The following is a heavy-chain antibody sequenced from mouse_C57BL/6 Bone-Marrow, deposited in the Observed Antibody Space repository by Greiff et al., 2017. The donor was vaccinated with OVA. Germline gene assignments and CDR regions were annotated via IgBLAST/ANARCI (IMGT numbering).Heavy chain of an antibody. D-gene: IGHD2-1*01. CDR2: IYPGDGDT. Sequence: VKLVESGAELVKPGASVKISCKASGYAFSSYWMNWVKQRPGKGLEWIGQIYPGDGDTNYNGKFKGKATLTADKSSSTAYMQLSSLTSEDSAVYFCARSGGNYPMDYWGQGTSVTVSS. J-gene: IGHJ4*01. CDR1: GYAFSSYW. CDR3: ARSGGNYPMDY. V-gene: IGHV1-80*01.